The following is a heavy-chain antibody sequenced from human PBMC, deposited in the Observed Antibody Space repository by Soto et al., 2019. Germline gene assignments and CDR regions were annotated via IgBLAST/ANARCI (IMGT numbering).Heavy chain of an antibody. CDR2: IYYSGNI. V-gene: IGHV4-30-4*01. CDR3: ARQRTVSFARPGDWLDP. Sequence: QVQLQESGPGLVKPSQTLSLTCTVSGASISSADYFWSWIRQPPGQGLEWIGYIYYSGNIFYNPSLESRVTISVDTSQNQFSLKLTSVTAADTAVYYCARQRTVSFARPGDWLDPWGQGTMVTVSS. D-gene: IGHD7-27*01. CDR1: GASISSADYF. J-gene: IGHJ5*02.